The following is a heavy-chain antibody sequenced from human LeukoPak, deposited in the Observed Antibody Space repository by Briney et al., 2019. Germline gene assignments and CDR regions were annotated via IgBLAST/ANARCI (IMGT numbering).Heavy chain of an antibody. D-gene: IGHD3-22*01. V-gene: IGHV3-74*01. CDR3: AREIEVTGEYYFDY. Sequence: GGSLRLSCAASGFTFSSYWMHWVRQAPGKGLVWVSRINSDGSRTTYADSVKGRFTISRDNAKNTLYLQMNSLRGEDTAVYYCAREIEVTGEYYFDYWGQGTLVTVSS. CDR1: GFTFSSYW. J-gene: IGHJ4*02. CDR2: INSDGSRT.